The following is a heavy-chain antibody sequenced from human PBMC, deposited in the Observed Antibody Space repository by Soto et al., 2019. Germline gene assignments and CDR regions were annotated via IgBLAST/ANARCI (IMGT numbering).Heavy chain of an antibody. V-gene: IGHV3-23*01. CDR1: GFTFSSYA. CDR2: ISGSGGST. D-gene: IGHD1-26*01. CDR3: ARRGSGSYYDY. Sequence: EVQLLESGGGLVQPGGSLRLSCAXSGFTFSSYAMRWVRQAPVKGLEWVSAISGSGGSTYYADSVKGRFTISRDNSKNTLYLQMNSLRAEDTAVYYCARRGSGSYYDYWGQGTLVTVSS. J-gene: IGHJ4*02.